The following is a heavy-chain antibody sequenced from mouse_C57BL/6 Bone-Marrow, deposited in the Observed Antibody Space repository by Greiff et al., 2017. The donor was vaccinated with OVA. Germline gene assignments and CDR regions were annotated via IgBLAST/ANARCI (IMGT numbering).Heavy chain of an antibody. CDR1: GYTFTSYN. J-gene: IGHJ4*01. CDR3: ERDSGNAMDD. CDR2: IYPGNGDT. Sequence: QVQLQQSGAELVRPGASVKMSCKASGYTFTSYNMHWVKQTPRQGLEWIGAIYPGNGDTSYNKKFKSKATLTVDKSSSTAYLQLSSLTSEESAVYFCERDSGNAMDDWGQGTSVTVAS. V-gene: IGHV1-12*01.